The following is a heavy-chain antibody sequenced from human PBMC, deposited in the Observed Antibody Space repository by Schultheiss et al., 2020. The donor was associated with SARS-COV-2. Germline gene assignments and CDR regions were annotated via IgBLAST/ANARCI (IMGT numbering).Heavy chain of an antibody. CDR3: AKDSSSWYNHFDY. J-gene: IGHJ4*02. D-gene: IGHD6-13*01. Sequence: SVKVSCKASGGTFSSYAISWVRQAPGQGLEWMGGIIPIFGTANYAQKFQGRVTMTEDTSTDTAYMELSSLRSEDTAVYYCAKDSSSWYNHFDYWGQGTLVTVSS. CDR1: GGTFSSYA. CDR2: IIPIFGTA. V-gene: IGHV1-69*06.